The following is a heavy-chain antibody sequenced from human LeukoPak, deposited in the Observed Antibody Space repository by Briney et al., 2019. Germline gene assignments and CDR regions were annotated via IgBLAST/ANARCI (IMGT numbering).Heavy chain of an antibody. CDR3: ARGGGTKYCSSTSCYEALDY. CDR1: GYTFTGYY. V-gene: IGHV1-2*02. D-gene: IGHD2-2*01. CDR2: IDPNSGDT. Sequence: ASVKVSCKASGYTFTGYYIHWVRQAPGQGLEWMGWIDPNSGDTKYVQKFQGRATMTRDTSISTAYMELSRLRSDDTAVYYCARGGGTKYCSSTSCYEALDYWGQGTLVTVSS. J-gene: IGHJ4*02.